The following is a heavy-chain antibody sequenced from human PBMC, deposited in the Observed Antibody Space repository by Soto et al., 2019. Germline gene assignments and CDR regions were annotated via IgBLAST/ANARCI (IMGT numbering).Heavy chain of an antibody. CDR2: IYYSGST. J-gene: IGHJ4*02. D-gene: IGHD2-21*02. CDR3: ARVRAGNCGGDCHLDY. Sequence: QVQLQESGPGLVKPSETLSLTCTVSGGSISSYYWSWIRQPPGKGLEWIGYIYYSGSTNYNPSLKGRVNMSVETSKNLCSLKPSSVTAADTAVYYCARVRAGNCGGDCHLDYWGQGTLVTVSS. CDR1: GGSISSYY. V-gene: IGHV4-59*01.